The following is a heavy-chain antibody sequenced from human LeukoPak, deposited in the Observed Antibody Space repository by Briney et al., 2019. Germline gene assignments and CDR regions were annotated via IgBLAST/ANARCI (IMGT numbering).Heavy chain of an antibody. CDR2: VNSNSGGT. J-gene: IGHJ5*01. CDR1: GYTFTGYY. Sequence: GASVKVSCKASGYTFTGYYMHWERQAPGQGLEWMGWVNSNSGGTHYAQKFEGRVTMTRDTSISTAYMELSRLKSDDTALYYCARGYCSGGSCYHFDSWGQGTLVTVSS. V-gene: IGHV1-2*02. CDR3: ARGYCSGGSCYHFDS. D-gene: IGHD2-15*01.